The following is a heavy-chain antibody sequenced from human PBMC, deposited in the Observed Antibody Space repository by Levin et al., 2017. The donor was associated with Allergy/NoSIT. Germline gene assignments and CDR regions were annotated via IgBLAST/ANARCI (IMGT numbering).Heavy chain of an antibody. CDR3: ARVLGIAGAAEAYYYDGMDV. J-gene: IGHJ6*02. V-gene: IGHV1-8*01. CDR1: GYTFTSYD. D-gene: IGHD6-13*01. Sequence: ASVKVSCKASGYTFTSYDINWVRQATGQGLEWMGWMNPNSGNTGYAQKFQGRATMTRNTSISTAYMELSSLRSEDTAVYYCARVLGIAGAAEAYYYDGMDVWGQGTTVTVSS. CDR2: MNPNSGNT.